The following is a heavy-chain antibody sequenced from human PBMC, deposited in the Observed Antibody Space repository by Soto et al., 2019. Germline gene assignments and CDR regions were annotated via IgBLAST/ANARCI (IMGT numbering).Heavy chain of an antibody. J-gene: IGHJ4*02. CDR1: GYTFTSYD. CDR2: MNPNSGNT. D-gene: IGHD3-22*01. V-gene: IGHV1-8*01. Sequence: ASVKVSCKASGYTFTSYDINWVRQATGQGLEWMGWMNPNSGNTGYAQKFQGRVTMTRNTSISTAYMELSSLRSEDTAVYYFARLYDSSGYTYYFDYWGQGTLVTVSS. CDR3: ARLYDSSGYTYYFDY.